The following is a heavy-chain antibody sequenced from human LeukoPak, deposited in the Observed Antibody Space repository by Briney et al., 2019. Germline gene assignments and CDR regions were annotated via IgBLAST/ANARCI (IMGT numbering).Heavy chain of an antibody. J-gene: IGHJ5*02. CDR1: GGTFSSYA. V-gene: IGHV1-69*13. CDR3: ARVVPAAISPRTGFDP. CDR2: IIPIFGTA. Sequence: ASVKVSCKASGGTFSSYAISWVRQAPGQGLEWMGGIIPIFGTANYAQKFQGRVTITADESTSTAYMERSSLRSEDTAVYYCARVVPAAISPRTGFDPWGQGTLVTVSS. D-gene: IGHD2-2*02.